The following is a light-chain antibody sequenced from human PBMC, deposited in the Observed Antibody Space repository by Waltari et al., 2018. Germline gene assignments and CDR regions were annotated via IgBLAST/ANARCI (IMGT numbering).Light chain of an antibody. CDR1: SRDVGGYNY. Sequence: QSALTQPPSASGSPGPSVTISCPGTSRDVGGYNYVSWYQPHPGKAPKLMIYEVSKRPSGVPDRFSGSKSGNTASLTVSVLQAEDEADYYCSSYAGSNNYVFGTGTKVTVL. CDR3: SSYAGSNNYV. J-gene: IGLJ1*01. V-gene: IGLV2-8*01. CDR2: EVS.